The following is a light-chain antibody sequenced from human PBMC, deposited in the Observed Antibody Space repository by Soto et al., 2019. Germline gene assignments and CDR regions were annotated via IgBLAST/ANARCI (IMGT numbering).Light chain of an antibody. CDR1: QSGSRDY. J-gene: IGKJ1*01. V-gene: IGKV3-20*01. Sequence: EIVLTQSPGTLSLSPGERATLSCRASQSGSRDYLAWYQQKPGQAPRLLIYGASSRPTGIQDRFSGSVSGKAFALSMNRLEPNDYAVYYCQQYGRSPLPFGQGAKVEIK. CDR3: QQYGRSPLP. CDR2: GAS.